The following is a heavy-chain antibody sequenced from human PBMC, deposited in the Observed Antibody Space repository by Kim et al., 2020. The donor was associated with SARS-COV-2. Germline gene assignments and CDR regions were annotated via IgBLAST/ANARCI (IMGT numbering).Heavy chain of an antibody. CDR1: GYTLTELS. J-gene: IGHJ4*02. Sequence: ASVKVSCKVSGYTLTELSMHWVRQAPGKGLEWMGGFDPEDGETIYAQKFQGRVTMTEDTSTDTAYMELSSLRSEDTAVYYCATLPAPRIWFGELSYYFDYWGQGTLVTVSS. D-gene: IGHD3-10*01. V-gene: IGHV1-24*01. CDR2: FDPEDGET. CDR3: ATLPAPRIWFGELSYYFDY.